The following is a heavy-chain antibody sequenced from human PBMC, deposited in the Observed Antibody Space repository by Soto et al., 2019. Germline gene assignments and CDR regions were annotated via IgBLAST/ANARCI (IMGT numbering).Heavy chain of an antibody. CDR3: ARWEQPLFDY. D-gene: IGHD1-26*01. CDR1: GVNVSAYT. CDR2: ISSDGNHK. Sequence: QVKLVESGGGVVQPGRSLRLSCAASGVNVSAYTMHWVRQAPGKGLELVAVISSDGNHKYYTESVKGRFTISRDTSTNTLYLQMNSLRAEDTAVYYCARWEQPLFDYWGQGTLVTVSS. V-gene: IGHV3-30-3*01. J-gene: IGHJ4*02.